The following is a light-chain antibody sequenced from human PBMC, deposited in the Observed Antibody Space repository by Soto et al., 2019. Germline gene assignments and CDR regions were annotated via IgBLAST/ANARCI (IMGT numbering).Light chain of an antibody. CDR2: AAS. V-gene: IGKV1-6*02. J-gene: IGKJ4*01. CDR3: LQDFHFPLS. Sequence: AIQMTQSPSSLSASVGDRVTITCRASQGIGNDLAWYQQKPGKAPKLLIYAASTLQSGVPSRFSGSGSGTDFTLTISKLQPGDLASYYCLQDFHFPLSFGGGTKVAIK. CDR1: QGIGND.